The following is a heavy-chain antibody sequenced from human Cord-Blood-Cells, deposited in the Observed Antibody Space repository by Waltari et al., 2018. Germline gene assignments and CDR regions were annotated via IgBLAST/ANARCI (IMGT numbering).Heavy chain of an antibody. J-gene: IGHJ4*02. CDR3: ARGPTIFGVVIMGFDY. Sequence: QVQLQQWGAGLLKPSEILSLTCAVYGGSFSGYYWSWIRQPPGKGLEWIGEINHSGSTNYNPSLKSRVTISVDTSKNQFSLKLISVTAADTAVYYCARGPTIFGVVIMGFDYWGQGTLVTVSS. V-gene: IGHV4-34*01. CDR1: GGSFSGYY. CDR2: INHSGST. D-gene: IGHD3-3*01.